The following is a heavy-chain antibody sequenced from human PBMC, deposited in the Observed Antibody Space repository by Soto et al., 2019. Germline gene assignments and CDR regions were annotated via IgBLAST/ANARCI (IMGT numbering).Heavy chain of an antibody. CDR2: IRSKAYGGTT. V-gene: IGHV3-49*04. CDR1: GFTFGDYA. J-gene: IGHJ6*02. D-gene: IGHD6-13*01. CDR3: TSSWENYYYYYGMDV. Sequence: GGSLRLSCTASGFTFGDYAMSWVRQAPGKGLEWVGFIRSKAYGGTTEYAASVKGRFTISRDDSKSIAYLQMNSLKTEDTAVYYCTSSWENYYYYYGMDVWGQGTTVTVSS.